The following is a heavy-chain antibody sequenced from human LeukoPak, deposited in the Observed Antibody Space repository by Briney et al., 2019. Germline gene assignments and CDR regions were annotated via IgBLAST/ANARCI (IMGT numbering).Heavy chain of an antibody. CDR3: ARVEKSSTDGCRWFDY. Sequence: PGGSLRLSCAASGFTFSSYWMYWVRQAPGKGPDWVSRINREGSTTSYADSVKGRFTISRDNAQNTLYLQMNSLRADDTAVYYCARVEKSSTDGCRWFDYWGQGTLVTVSS. J-gene: IGHJ4*02. V-gene: IGHV3-74*01. CDR1: GFTFSSYW. CDR2: INREGSTT. D-gene: IGHD2-2*01.